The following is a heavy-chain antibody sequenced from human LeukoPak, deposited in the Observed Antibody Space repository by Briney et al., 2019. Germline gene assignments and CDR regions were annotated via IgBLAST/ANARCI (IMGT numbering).Heavy chain of an antibody. Sequence: PGGSLRLSCAASGFTFSSYAMSWVRQAPGKGLEWVSVISGSGGSTYSAESVKGRFTISRDNSKNTLYLQMNSLRVEDTAVYYCARSSGWYRGFDYWGQGTLVTVSS. CDR1: GFTFSSYA. CDR2: ISGSGGST. D-gene: IGHD6-19*01. J-gene: IGHJ4*02. V-gene: IGHV3-23*01. CDR3: ARSSGWYRGFDY.